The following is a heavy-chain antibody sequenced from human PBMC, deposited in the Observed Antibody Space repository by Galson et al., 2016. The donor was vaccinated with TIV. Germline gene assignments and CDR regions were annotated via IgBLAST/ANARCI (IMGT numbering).Heavy chain of an antibody. D-gene: IGHD3-10*01. Sequence: ETLSLTCTVSGGSISSYYWTWIRQPPGKGLEWIGYVYYTGNTNYNPSLKNRVTMSVDTSKNQFSLKLNSVTAADTAVYFCARVDYSGSGTAVDSWGQGTLVTVSS. J-gene: IGHJ4*02. CDR3: ARVDYSGSGTAVDS. CDR2: VYYTGNT. V-gene: IGHV4-59*01. CDR1: GGSISSYY.